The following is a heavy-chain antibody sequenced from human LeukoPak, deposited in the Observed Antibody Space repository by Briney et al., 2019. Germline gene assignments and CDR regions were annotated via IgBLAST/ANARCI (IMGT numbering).Heavy chain of an antibody. CDR2: ISSSGSTI. CDR1: GFTFSDYY. D-gene: IGHD1-26*01. V-gene: IGHV3-11*04. J-gene: IGHJ3*02. Sequence: KAGGSLRLSCAASGFTFSDYYMSWIRQAPGKGLEWVSYISSSGSTIYYADSVKGRFTISRDNANNSLFLQMNSLRAEDTAVYYCARDQGGSGSYYGDAFDIWGQGTMVTVSS. CDR3: ARDQGGSGSYYGDAFDI.